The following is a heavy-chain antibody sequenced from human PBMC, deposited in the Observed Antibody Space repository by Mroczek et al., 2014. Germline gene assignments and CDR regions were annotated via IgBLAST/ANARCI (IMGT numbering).Heavy chain of an antibody. Sequence: QVQLQQWGAGLLKPSETLSLTCAVYGGSFSGYYWSWIRQPPGKGLEWIGEINHSGSTNYNPSLKSRVTISVDTSKNQFSLKLSSVTAADTAVYYCARGTPHCTNGVCSPPTWGNWFDPWGQGTLVTVSS. V-gene: IGHV4-34*01. D-gene: IGHD2-8*01. CDR3: ARGTPHCTNGVCSPPTWGNWFDP. J-gene: IGHJ5*02. CDR2: INHSGST. CDR1: GGSFSGYY.